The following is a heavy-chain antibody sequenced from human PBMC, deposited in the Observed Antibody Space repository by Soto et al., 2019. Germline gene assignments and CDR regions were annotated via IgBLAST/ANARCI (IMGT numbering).Heavy chain of an antibody. J-gene: IGHJ6*02. CDR3: ARDGRDCSGGSCYSRVDPYYYYYGMDV. CDR1: GYTFTGYY. D-gene: IGHD2-15*01. V-gene: IGHV1-2*04. CDR2: INPNSGGT. Sequence: GASVKVSCKASGYTFTGYYMHWVRQAPGQGLEWMGWINPNSGGTNYAQKFQGWVTMTRDTSISTAYMELSRLRSDDTAVYYCARDGRDCSGGSCYSRVDPYYYYYGMDVWGQGTTVTVSS.